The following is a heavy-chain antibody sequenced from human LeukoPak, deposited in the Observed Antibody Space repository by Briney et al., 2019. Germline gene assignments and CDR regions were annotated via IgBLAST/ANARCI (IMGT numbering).Heavy chain of an antibody. V-gene: IGHV3-21*01. Sequence: GGSLRLSCAASGFTFSSYAMNWVRQAPGKGLEWVSSISTGSNYIYYADSVKGRFTISRDNAKNSLYLQMNSLRAEDTAVYYCARGSSSLDYWGQGTLVTVSS. J-gene: IGHJ4*02. CDR3: ARGSSSLDY. D-gene: IGHD6-13*01. CDR1: GFTFSSYA. CDR2: ISTGSNYI.